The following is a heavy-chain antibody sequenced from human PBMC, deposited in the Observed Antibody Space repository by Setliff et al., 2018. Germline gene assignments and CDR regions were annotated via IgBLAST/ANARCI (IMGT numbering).Heavy chain of an antibody. CDR1: GYTFTTYA. CDR3: ARGLSDYYYESGSFPILGY. V-gene: IGHV1-69*05. Sequence: GASVKVSCKTSGYTFTTYAISWMRQAPGQGLEWMGGIIPIFGTANYAQKFQGRVTITTDESTSTAYMEVSSLRSEDTAVYYCARGLSDYYYESGSFPILGYWGQGTLVTVSS. CDR2: IIPIFGTA. D-gene: IGHD3-10*01. J-gene: IGHJ4*02.